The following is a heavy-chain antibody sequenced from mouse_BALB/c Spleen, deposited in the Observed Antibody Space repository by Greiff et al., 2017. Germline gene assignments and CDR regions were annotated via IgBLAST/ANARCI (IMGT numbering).Heavy chain of an antibody. CDR1: GFSLTSYG. J-gene: IGHJ3*01. V-gene: IGHV2-9*02. CDR2: IWAGGST. Sequence: VKVVESGPGLVAPSQSLSITCTVSGFSLTSYGVHWVRQPPGKGLEWLGVIWAGGSTNYNSALMSRLSISKDNSKSQVFLKMNSLQTDDTAMYYCARDGDGNFGAYWGQGTLVTVSA. D-gene: IGHD2-1*01. CDR3: ARDGDGNFGAY.